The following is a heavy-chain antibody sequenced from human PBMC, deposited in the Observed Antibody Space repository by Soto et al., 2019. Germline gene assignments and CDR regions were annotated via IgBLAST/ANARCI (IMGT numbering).Heavy chain of an antibody. CDR3: ARGPLYATTYFDY. D-gene: IGHD2-8*01. Sequence: QVQLVQSGAEVKKPGSSVKVSCKASGDTFTTNSLNWVRQAPGQGLEWMGGIIPVVGTTKYAQKYQDRVTITGDKSTNTASMELSSLRSDDTAVYYCARGPLYATTYFDYWGQGTPVTVSS. CDR1: GDTFTTNS. V-gene: IGHV1-69*06. J-gene: IGHJ4*02. CDR2: IIPVVGTT.